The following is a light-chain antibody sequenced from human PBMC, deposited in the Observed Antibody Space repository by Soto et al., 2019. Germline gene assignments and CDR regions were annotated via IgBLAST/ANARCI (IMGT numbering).Light chain of an antibody. CDR1: QSVRSNY. J-gene: IGKJ1*01. CDR2: GAS. V-gene: IGKV3-20*01. CDR3: QQYGTSPRT. Sequence: ESVLTQAPGTLSWSPGEKAILSGRASQSVRSNYLAWYQQKPGQAPRLLIYGASSRATGIPDRFSGSGSGTDFTLTISRLEPEDFAVYYCQQYGTSPRTFGQGTKVDIK.